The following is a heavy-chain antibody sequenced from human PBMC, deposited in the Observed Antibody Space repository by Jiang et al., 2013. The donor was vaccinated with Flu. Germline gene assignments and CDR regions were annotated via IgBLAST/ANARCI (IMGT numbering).Heavy chain of an antibody. V-gene: IGHV3-11*03. J-gene: IGHJ4*02. Sequence: AASGFTFSDYYMSWIRQAPGKGLEWVSYISSSSSYTNYADSVKGRFTISRDNAKNSLYLQMNSLRAEDTAVYYCSVASAGQSYRAFDYWGQGTLVTVSS. CDR2: ISSSSSYT. CDR3: SVASAGQSYRAFDY. CDR1: GFTFSDYY. D-gene: IGHD6-13*01.